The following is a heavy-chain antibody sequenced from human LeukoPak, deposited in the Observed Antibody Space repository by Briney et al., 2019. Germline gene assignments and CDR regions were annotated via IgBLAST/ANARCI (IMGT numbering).Heavy chain of an antibody. J-gene: IGHJ4*02. CDR1: GGSFSGYY. V-gene: IGHV4-34*01. D-gene: IGHD3-10*01. CDR2: INHSGST. Sequence: PSETLSLTCAVYGGSFSGYYWSWIRQPPGKGLEWIGEINHSGSTNYNPSLKSRVTISVDTSKNQFSLKLSSVTAADTAVYYCARGFRVLLWFGEAGSFDYWGQGTLVTVSS. CDR3: ARGFRVLLWFGEAGSFDY.